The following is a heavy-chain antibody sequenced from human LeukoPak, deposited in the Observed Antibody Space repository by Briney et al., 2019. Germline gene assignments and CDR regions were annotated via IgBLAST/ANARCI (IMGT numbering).Heavy chain of an antibody. CDR2: ISSSSSYI. V-gene: IGHV3-21*01. Sequence: GGSLRLSCAASGFTFSSYSMSWVRQAPGKGLEWVSSISSSSSYIYYADSVKGRFTISRDNAKNSLYLQMNSLRAEDTAVYYCARELPPYYDILTGPHGYWGQGTLVTVSS. CDR3: ARELPPYYDILTGPHGY. J-gene: IGHJ4*02. CDR1: GFTFSSYS. D-gene: IGHD3-9*01.